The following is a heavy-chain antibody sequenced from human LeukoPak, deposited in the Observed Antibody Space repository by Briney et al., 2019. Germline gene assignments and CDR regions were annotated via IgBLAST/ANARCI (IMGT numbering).Heavy chain of an antibody. CDR2: IKQDGSEK. Sequence: GGSLRLSCAASGFTFSSYWMSWVRQAPGKGLEWVANIKQDGSEKYYVDSVKGRFTISRDNAKNSLYLQMNSLRAEDTAVYYCARDGDIVVVVAATRSLDYWGQGTLVTVSS. CDR1: GFTFSSYW. J-gene: IGHJ4*02. CDR3: ARDGDIVVVVAATRSLDY. V-gene: IGHV3-7*01. D-gene: IGHD2-15*01.